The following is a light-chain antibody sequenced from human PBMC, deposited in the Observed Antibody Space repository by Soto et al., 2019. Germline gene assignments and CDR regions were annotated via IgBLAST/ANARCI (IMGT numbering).Light chain of an antibody. Sequence: QSALTQPRSVSGSPGQSVTISCTGTSNDIGSYNFVSWYQQHPGKAPKVMIYDVNKRPSGVPDRFSGSKSGNTASLTISGLQAEDEADYYCCSYAGTYTSFGTGTKLTVL. V-gene: IGLV2-11*01. CDR2: DVN. CDR1: SNDIGSYNF. CDR3: CSYAGTYTS. J-gene: IGLJ1*01.